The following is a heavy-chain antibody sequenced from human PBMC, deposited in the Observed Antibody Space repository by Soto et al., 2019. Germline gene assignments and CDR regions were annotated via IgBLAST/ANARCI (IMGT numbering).Heavy chain of an antibody. CDR1: GFTFSSYA. CDR3: AISTIVVVTRDAFDI. D-gene: IGHD3-22*01. J-gene: IGHJ3*02. CDR2: ISGSGGST. Sequence: EVQLLESGGGLVQPGGSLRLSCAASGFTFSSYAMSWVRQAPGKGLEWVSAISGSGGSTYYADSVKGRYTISRDNSKNTLYLQMNSLRAEDTAVYYCAISTIVVVTRDAFDIWGQGTMVTVSS. V-gene: IGHV3-23*01.